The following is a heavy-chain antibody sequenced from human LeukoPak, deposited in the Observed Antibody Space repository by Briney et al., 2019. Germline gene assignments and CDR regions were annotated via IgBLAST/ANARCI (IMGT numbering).Heavy chain of an antibody. J-gene: IGHJ4*02. CDR2: ISGSGGST. CDR3: ARGVEYSSSFDY. Sequence: GGALRLSCAASGFTFCSYAMSWVRQAPGKGLEWVSAISGSGGSTYYAHPVRGRSTIPRENSKNTLPLQMNRRRAEDTAVYYCARGVEYSSSFDYWGQGTLVTVPS. D-gene: IGHD6-6*01. CDR1: GFTFCSYA. V-gene: IGHV3-23*01.